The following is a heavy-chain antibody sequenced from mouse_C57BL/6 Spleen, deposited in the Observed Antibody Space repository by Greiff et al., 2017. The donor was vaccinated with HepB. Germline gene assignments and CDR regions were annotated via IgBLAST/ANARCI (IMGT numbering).Heavy chain of an antibody. CDR3: VRHNYGSSDYAMDY. V-gene: IGHV10-1*01. Sequence: EVHLVESGGGLVQPKGSLKLSCAASGFSFNTYAMNWVRQAPGKGLEWVARIRSKSNNYATYYADSVKDRFTISRDDSESMLYLQMNNLKTEDTAMYYCVRHNYGSSDYAMDYWGQGTSVTVSS. CDR1: GFSFNTYA. CDR2: IRSKSNNYAT. D-gene: IGHD1-1*01. J-gene: IGHJ4*01.